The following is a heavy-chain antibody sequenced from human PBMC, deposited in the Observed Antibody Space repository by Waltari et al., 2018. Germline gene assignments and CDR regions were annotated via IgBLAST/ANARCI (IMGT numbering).Heavy chain of an antibody. CDR3: ARAGREFSFDH. Sequence: QVHLQESGPGVVRPSETPSLTCTVSGESISGYYWSWIRQSAEKGLEWIGRLYSSGTTTDNPSLKSRVTMSVDTSKNQFSLNVTSVTAADTAVYYCARAGREFSFDHWGQGILVTVSS. J-gene: IGHJ4*02. CDR1: GESISGYY. V-gene: IGHV4-4*07. CDR2: LYSSGTT.